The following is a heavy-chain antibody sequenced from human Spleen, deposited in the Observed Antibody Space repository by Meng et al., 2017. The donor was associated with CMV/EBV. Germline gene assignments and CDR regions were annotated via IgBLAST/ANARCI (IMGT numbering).Heavy chain of an antibody. Sequence: SETLSLTCAVYGGSLSGDYWSWIRQPPGKGLECIGEIDHSGSTHYNPPLRSRLTMSIDTSKKQFSLQLRSVTAADTAVYYCARRRTVKQLVFTRPDYYGVDVWGQGTTVTVSS. CDR1: GGSLSGDY. CDR3: ARRRTVKQLVFTRPDYYGVDV. D-gene: IGHD6-13*01. J-gene: IGHJ6*02. V-gene: IGHV4-34*01. CDR2: IDHSGST.